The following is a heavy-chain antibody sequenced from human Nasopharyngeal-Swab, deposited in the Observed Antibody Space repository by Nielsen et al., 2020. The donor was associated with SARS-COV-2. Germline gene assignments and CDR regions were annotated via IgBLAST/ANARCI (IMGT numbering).Heavy chain of an antibody. CDR3: ARGLGYYYGSGSYVLDY. CDR1: GGSFSGYY. CDR2: INHSGST. D-gene: IGHD3-10*01. Sequence: SETLSLTCAVYGGSFSGYYWSWIRQPPGKGLEWIGEINHSGSTNYNPSLKSRVTISVDTSKNQFSLKLSSMTAADTAVYYCARGLGYYYGSGSYVLDYWGQGTLVTVSS. J-gene: IGHJ4*02. V-gene: IGHV4-34*01.